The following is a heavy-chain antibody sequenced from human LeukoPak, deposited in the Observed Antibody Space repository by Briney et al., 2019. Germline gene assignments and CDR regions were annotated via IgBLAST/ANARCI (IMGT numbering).Heavy chain of an antibody. CDR3: ARHRSSAGTRTYYYMDV. CDR1: GGSISSYY. Sequence: SETLSLTCTVSGGSISSYYWSWIRQPAGKGLERIGRIYTSGSTNYNPSLKSRVTISVDTSKNQFSLKLSSVTAADTAVYYCARHRSSAGTRTYYYMDVWGKGTTVTISS. CDR2: IYTSGST. D-gene: IGHD6-13*01. J-gene: IGHJ6*03. V-gene: IGHV4-4*07.